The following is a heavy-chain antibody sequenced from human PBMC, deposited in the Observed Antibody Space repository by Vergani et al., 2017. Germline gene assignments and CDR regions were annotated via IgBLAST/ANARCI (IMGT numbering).Heavy chain of an antibody. CDR3: AKAAGYSSSSWFDP. D-gene: IGHD6-6*01. Sequence: EVQLVESGGGLVKPGGSLRLSCAASGFTFSSYSMNWVRQAPGKGLEWVSSISSSGGSTYYADSVKGRFTISRDNSKNTLYLQMNSLRAEDTAVYYCAKAAGYSSSSWFDPWGQGTLVTVSS. CDR1: GFTFSSYS. J-gene: IGHJ5*02. CDR2: ISSSGGST. V-gene: IGHV3-23*04.